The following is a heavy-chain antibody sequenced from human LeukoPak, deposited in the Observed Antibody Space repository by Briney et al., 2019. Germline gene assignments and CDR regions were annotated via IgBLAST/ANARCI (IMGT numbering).Heavy chain of an antibody. Sequence: ASVKVSCKASGYTFTSYFMYWVRQAPGQGLEWMGIINPSGGNTNYAQRFQGRVTMTRDMSTSTAYMELSSLRSEDTAVYYCAARSGAYWGQGTLVTVSS. V-gene: IGHV1-46*01. CDR1: GYTFTSYF. CDR3: AARSGAY. CDR2: INPSGGNT. J-gene: IGHJ4*02.